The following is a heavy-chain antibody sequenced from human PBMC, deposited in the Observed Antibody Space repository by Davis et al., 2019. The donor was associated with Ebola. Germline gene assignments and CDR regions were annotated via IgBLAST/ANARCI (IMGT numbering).Heavy chain of an antibody. CDR2: ISPSKGDT. Sequence: ASVKVSCKASGYTFTTYGITWVRQAPGQGLDWVGWISPSKGDTNYIQKLQGRVTLTTDTSTSTAYMELRSLRSDDTAVYYCSRGGGSTYSGIDHLGQGTLVTVSS. J-gene: IGHJ4*02. V-gene: IGHV1-18*01. CDR1: GYTFTTYG. D-gene: IGHD2-21*01. CDR3: SRGGGSTYSGIDH.